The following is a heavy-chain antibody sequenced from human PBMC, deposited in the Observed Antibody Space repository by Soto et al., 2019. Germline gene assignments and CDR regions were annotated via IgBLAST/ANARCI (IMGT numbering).Heavy chain of an antibody. CDR2: IYYSGST. CDR3: ARAPRYCSSTSCNHLSGMDV. V-gene: IGHV4-59*01. Sequence: PSETLSLTCTVSGGSISSYYWSWIRQPPGKGLEWIGYIYYSGSTNYNPSLKSRVTISVDTSKNQFSLKLSSVTAADTAVYYCARAPRYCSSTSCNHLSGMDVWGQGXTVTVYS. D-gene: IGHD2-2*01. J-gene: IGHJ6*02. CDR1: GGSISSYY.